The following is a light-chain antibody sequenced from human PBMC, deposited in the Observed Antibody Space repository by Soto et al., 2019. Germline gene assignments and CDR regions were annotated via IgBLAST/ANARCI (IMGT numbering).Light chain of an antibody. Sequence: DIQMTQSPSTLSGSVGDRVTITCRASQTISSWLAWYQQKPGKAPKLLIYKASTLKSGVPSRFSGSGSGTEFTLTISSVQPDEFATYYCQHYNSYSEAFGQGTKVDIK. J-gene: IGKJ1*01. CDR2: KAS. CDR3: QHYNSYSEA. CDR1: QTISSW. V-gene: IGKV1-5*03.